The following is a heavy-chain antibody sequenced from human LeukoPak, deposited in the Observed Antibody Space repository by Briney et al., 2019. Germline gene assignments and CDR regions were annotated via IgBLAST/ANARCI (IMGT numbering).Heavy chain of an antibody. V-gene: IGHV3-74*01. CDR3: ARAGQHYGDYVEFWFDP. J-gene: IGHJ5*02. CDR1: GFTFSTYW. CDR2: INSDGSST. D-gene: IGHD4-17*01. Sequence: PGGSLRLSCAASGFTFSTYWMHWVRQAPGKGLVWVSRINSDGSSTSYADSVKGRFTISRGNAKNTLYLQMNSLRAEDMAVYYCARAGQHYGDYVEFWFDPWGQGTLVTVSS.